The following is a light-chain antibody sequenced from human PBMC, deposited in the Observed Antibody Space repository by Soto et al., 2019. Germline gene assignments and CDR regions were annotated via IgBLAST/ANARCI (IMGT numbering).Light chain of an antibody. Sequence: EIVLTQSPGTLSLSPGERATLSCRASQSVSSSYLAWYQQNPGQAPRLLIYGASSRAPGIPDRFSGSGSGTDFTLTISRLEPEDFAVYYCQQQGSSPRSFGQGTKLEIK. J-gene: IGKJ2*01. CDR2: GAS. CDR3: QQQGSSPRS. CDR1: QSVSSSY. V-gene: IGKV3-20*01.